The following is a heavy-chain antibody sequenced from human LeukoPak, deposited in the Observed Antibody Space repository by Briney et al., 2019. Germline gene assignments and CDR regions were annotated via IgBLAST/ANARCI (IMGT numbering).Heavy chain of an antibody. Sequence: GGSLRLSCSASGFSFSNYAMHWVRQAPEKGLVWVSRINTDGSNTIYADSVKGRFTISRDNAKNTLYLQMNSLRAEDTAVYYCATDQSIAGPTTADYWGQGTLVTVSS. CDR3: ATDQSIAGPTTADY. CDR2: INTDGSNT. CDR1: GFSFSNYA. J-gene: IGHJ4*02. D-gene: IGHD1-26*01. V-gene: IGHV3-74*01.